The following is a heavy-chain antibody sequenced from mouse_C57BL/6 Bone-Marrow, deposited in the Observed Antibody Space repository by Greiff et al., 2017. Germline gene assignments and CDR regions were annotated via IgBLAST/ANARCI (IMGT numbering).Heavy chain of an antibody. D-gene: IGHD2-12*01. CDR3: ARAYNDEDYTMDY. CDR2: MYPNGGSP. Sequence: QVQLQQPGAELVKPGASVKLSCKASGYTFTNYWMHWVKQRPGQGLEWIGMMYPNGGSPDYNEKFKSEATLSVDKSSRTAYMELSSLTSEDSAVYCCARAYNDEDYTMDYWGQGTAVTVTS. J-gene: IGHJ4*01. CDR1: GYTFTNYW. V-gene: IGHV1-64*01.